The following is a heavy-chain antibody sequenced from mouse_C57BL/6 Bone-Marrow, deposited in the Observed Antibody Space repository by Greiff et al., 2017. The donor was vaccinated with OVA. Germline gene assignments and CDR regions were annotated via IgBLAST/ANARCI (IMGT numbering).Heavy chain of an antibody. D-gene: IGHD2-3*01. Sequence: VQLQQSGPGLVQPSQSLSITCTVSGFSLTSYGVHWVRQSPGKGLEWLGVIWRGGSTDYNAAFMSRLSITKDNSKSQVFFKMNSLQADDTAIYYCATAGGYYLWWYFDVWGTGTTVTVSS. J-gene: IGHJ1*03. V-gene: IGHV2-5*01. CDR3: ATAGGYYLWWYFDV. CDR2: IWRGGST. CDR1: GFSLTSYG.